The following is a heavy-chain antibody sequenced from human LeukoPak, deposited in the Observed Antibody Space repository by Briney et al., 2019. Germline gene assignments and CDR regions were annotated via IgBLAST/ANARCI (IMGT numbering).Heavy chain of an antibody. V-gene: IGHV3-21*01. CDR1: GFTFSSYS. Sequence: PGGSLRLSCAASGFTFSSYSMNWVRQAPGKGPEWVSSISRSSNYIYYADSVKGRFTISRDNAKNSLYLQINSLRAEDTSVYYCARGENNYGYYYFDYWGQGTLVTVSS. CDR2: ISRSSNYI. D-gene: IGHD5-24*01. CDR3: ARGENNYGYYYFDY. J-gene: IGHJ4*02.